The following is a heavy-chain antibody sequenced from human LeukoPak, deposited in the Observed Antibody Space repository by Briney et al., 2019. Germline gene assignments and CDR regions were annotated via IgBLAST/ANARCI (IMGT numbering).Heavy chain of an antibody. V-gene: IGHV3-15*01. Sequence: GGSLRLSCAASGFTFTDAWMSWVRQAPGKGLEWIGRIKSKHAGGTADYAAPVKGRFSISRDDSNNTMYLQMNSLKTEDTAVYFCLRSFYGRGYWGQGTLVTVSS. CDR2: IKSKHAGGTA. CDR3: LRSFYGRGY. J-gene: IGHJ4*02. CDR1: GFTFTDAW. D-gene: IGHD3-10*01.